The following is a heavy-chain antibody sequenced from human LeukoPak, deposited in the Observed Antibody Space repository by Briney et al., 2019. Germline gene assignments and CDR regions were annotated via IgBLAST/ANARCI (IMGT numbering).Heavy chain of an antibody. CDR3: ARGGYSSSPDY. Sequence: GGSLRLSCAASGSTFSDYYMSWIRQAPGKGLEWVSYISSSSSYTNYADSVKGRFTISRDNAKNSLYLQMNSLRAEDTAVYYCARGGYSSSPDYWGQGTLVTVSS. J-gene: IGHJ4*02. V-gene: IGHV3-11*06. D-gene: IGHD6-13*01. CDR1: GSTFSDYY. CDR2: ISSSSSYT.